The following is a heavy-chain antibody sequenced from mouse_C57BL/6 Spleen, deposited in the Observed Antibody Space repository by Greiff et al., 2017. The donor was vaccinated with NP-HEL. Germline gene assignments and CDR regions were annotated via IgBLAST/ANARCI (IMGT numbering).Heavy chain of an antibody. CDR3: ARDEGLLDY. V-gene: IGHV5-4*01. CDR1: GFTFSSYA. D-gene: IGHD3-1*01. J-gene: IGHJ2*01. CDR2: ISDGGSYT. Sequence: EVMLVESGGGLVKPGGTLKLSCAASGFTFSSYAMSWVRQTPEKRLEWVATISDGGSYTYYPDNVKGRFTISRDNAKNNLYLQMSHLKSEDTAMYYCARDEGLLDYWGQGTTLTVSS.